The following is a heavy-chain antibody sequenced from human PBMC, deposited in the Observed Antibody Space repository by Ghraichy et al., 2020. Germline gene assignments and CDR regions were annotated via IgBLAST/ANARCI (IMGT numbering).Heavy chain of an antibody. J-gene: IGHJ6*02. CDR2: ICSSSSTI. CDR1: GFTFSSYS. CDR3: ARDIAAAEYYYGMDV. Sequence: GGSLRLSCAASGFTFSSYSMNWVRQAPGKGLEWVSYICSSSSTIYYADSVKGRFTISRDNAKNSLYLQMNSLRDEDTAVYYCARDIAAAEYYYGMDVWGQGTTVTVSS. V-gene: IGHV3-48*02. D-gene: IGHD6-13*01.